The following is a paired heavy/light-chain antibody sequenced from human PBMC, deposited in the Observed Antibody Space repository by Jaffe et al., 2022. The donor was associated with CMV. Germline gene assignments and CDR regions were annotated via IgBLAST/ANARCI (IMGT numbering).Heavy chain of an antibody. Sequence: DVQLFDSGGGLVSPGGSLRLSCAASGFSFSSYAMSWVRQAPGKGLEWVSSISATSGVKTYYSDSVKGRFTISRDNSKNTLYLQLNSLRAEDTAVYYCARETTVSSGAYWGQGTLVTVSS. J-gene: IGHJ4*02. CDR2: ISATSGVKT. CDR3: ARETTVSSGAY. V-gene: IGHV3-23*01. D-gene: IGHD4-17*01. CDR1: GFSFSSYA.
Light chain of an antibody. J-gene: IGKJ3*01. CDR3: QQYYTTPVFT. Sequence: DIQMTQSPSSLSASIGDRVTITCRASQGISNSLAWYQQKPGKAPKVLVYAASRLESGVPSRFSGSGSGTDYTLTINSLQPEDFATYYCQQYYTTPVFTFGPGTKVDIK. CDR2: AAS. CDR1: QGISNS. V-gene: IGKV1-NL1*01.